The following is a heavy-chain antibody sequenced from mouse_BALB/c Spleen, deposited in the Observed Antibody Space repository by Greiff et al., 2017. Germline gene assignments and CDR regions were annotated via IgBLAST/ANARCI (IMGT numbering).Heavy chain of an antibody. CDR1: GDSITSGY. CDR2: ISYSGST. Sequence: VQLQQSGPSLVKPSQTLSLTCSVTGDSITSGYWNWIRKFPGNKLEYMGYISYSGSTYYNPSLKSRISITRDTSKNQYYLQLNSVTTEDTATYYCARFQYGNYSYYAMDYWGQGTSVTVSS. V-gene: IGHV3-8*02. D-gene: IGHD2-1*01. J-gene: IGHJ4*01. CDR3: ARFQYGNYSYYAMDY.